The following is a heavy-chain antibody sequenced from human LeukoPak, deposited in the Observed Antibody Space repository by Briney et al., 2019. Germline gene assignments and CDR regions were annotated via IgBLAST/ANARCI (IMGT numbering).Heavy chain of an antibody. V-gene: IGHV3-9*01. CDR3: ARSQFDY. J-gene: IGHJ4*02. Sequence: GRSLRLSCAASGFTFDDYAMHWVRQAPGKGLEWVSRISGDGSTTTYAASVKGRFTISRDNTENILYLEMNNLRVEDTAIYYCARSQFDYWGQGILVTVSS. CDR1: GFTFDDYA. CDR2: ISGDGSTT.